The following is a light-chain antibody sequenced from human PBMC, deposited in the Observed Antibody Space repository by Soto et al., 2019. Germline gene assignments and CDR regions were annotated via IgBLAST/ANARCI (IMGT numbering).Light chain of an antibody. V-gene: IGLV2-14*03. CDR1: SNDVGHYNF. Sequence: QSALAQRASVSGSPGQSITISCTGTSNDVGHYNFVSWYQQLPGKAPKLIIYEVSNRPSGISHRFSGSKSGNTATLTISGLQVADESFYYCSSYTSSITLVFGTGTKVTV. CDR3: SSYTSSITLV. CDR2: EVS. J-gene: IGLJ1*01.